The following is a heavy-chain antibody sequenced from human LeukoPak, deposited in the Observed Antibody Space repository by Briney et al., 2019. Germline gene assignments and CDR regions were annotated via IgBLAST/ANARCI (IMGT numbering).Heavy chain of an antibody. Sequence: GGSLRLSCAASGFTFSSYWMHWVRQAPGKGLVWVSRINTDGSSTIYADSVKGRFTISRDNAKNRLYVQMNSLRADDTAVYYCATGSGLWSPDYWGQGTLVTVSS. J-gene: IGHJ4*02. CDR2: INTDGSST. D-gene: IGHD5-18*01. V-gene: IGHV3-74*01. CDR1: GFTFSSYW. CDR3: ATGSGLWSPDY.